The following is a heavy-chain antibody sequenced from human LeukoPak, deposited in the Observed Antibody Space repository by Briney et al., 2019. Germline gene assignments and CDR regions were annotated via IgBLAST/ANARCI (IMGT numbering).Heavy chain of an antibody. J-gene: IGHJ6*02. CDR2: ISTYNGNT. V-gene: IGHV1-18*01. CDR3: ARTPGATGYYYGMDV. CDR1: GYTFTNYG. D-gene: IGHD7-27*01. Sequence: GASVKVSCKASGYTFTNYGISWVRQAPGQGLEWMGWISTYNGNTNYAQKLQGRVTMTTDTSTSTAYMELRSLRSDDTAVYYCARTPGATGYYYGMDVWGQGTTVTVSS.